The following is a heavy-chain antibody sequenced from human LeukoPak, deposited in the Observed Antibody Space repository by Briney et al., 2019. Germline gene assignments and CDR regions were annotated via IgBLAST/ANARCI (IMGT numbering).Heavy chain of an antibody. CDR2: IYYSGST. J-gene: IGHJ4*02. CDR1: GYSISSSYY. Sequence: SETLSLTCTVSGYSISSSYYWGWIRQPPGKGLEWIGSIYYSGSTYYNPSLKSRVTISVDTSKNQFSLKLSSVTAADTAVYYCASFPMVRGVIAYWGQGTLVTVSS. CDR3: ASFPMVRGVIAY. V-gene: IGHV4-38-2*02. D-gene: IGHD3-10*01.